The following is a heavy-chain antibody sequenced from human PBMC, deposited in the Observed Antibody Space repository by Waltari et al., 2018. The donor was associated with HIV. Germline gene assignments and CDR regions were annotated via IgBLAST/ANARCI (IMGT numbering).Heavy chain of an antibody. D-gene: IGHD2-21*01. Sequence: EVQLVESGGGLVKPGESLRLSSAASGYTFSNAWMSWVRQAPGKGLEWVGRIKSKTDGGTADYAAPVKGRFTISRDDSKNTLYLQMNSLKTEDTAVYYCSTIPFPDYWGQGTLVTVSS. V-gene: IGHV3-15*01. CDR2: IKSKTDGGTA. CDR1: GYTFSNAW. J-gene: IGHJ4*02. CDR3: STIPFPDY.